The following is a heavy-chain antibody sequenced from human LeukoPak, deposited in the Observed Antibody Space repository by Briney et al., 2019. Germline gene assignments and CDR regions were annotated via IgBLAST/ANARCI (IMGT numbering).Heavy chain of an antibody. Sequence: SETLSLTCAVSGYSISSGYYWGWIRQPPGEGLEWIGSVYYSGTTYYNPALESRVTISLYTSKNQFSLKVSPLTAADTAVYYCMRDGPYRITNMDVWGKGTTVTVSS. CDR2: VYYSGTT. CDR3: MRDGPYRITNMDV. V-gene: IGHV4-38-2*02. J-gene: IGHJ6*03. CDR1: GYSISSGYY.